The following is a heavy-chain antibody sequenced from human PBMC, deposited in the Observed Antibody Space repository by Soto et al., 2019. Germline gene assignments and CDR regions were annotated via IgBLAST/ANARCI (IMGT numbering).Heavy chain of an antibody. CDR3: AGHQYSSSFDY. V-gene: IGHV4-34*01. CDR2: INHSGST. D-gene: IGHD6-13*01. J-gene: IGHJ4*02. Sequence: SETLSLTCAVYGGSFSGCYWSWIRQPPGKGLEWIGEINHSGSTNYNPSLKSRVTISVDTSKNQFSLKLSSVTAADTAVYYCAGHQYSSSFDYWGQGTLVTVSS. CDR1: GGSFSGCY.